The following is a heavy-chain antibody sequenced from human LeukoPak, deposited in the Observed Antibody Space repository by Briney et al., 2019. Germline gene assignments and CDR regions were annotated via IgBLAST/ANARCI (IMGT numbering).Heavy chain of an antibody. CDR1: GFTFSSYS. J-gene: IGHJ4*02. V-gene: IGHV3-23*01. D-gene: IGHD4-17*01. Sequence: GGSLRLSCAASGFTFSSYSMNWVRQAPGKGLEWVSAISGSGGSTYYADSVKGRFTISRDNSKNTLYLQMNSLRAEDTAVYYCAKVALREGYFDYWGQGTLVTVSS. CDR3: AKVALREGYFDY. CDR2: ISGSGGST.